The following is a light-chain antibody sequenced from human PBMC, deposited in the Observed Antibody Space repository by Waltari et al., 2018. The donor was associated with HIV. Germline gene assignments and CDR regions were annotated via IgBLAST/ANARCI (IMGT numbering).Light chain of an antibody. Sequence: QSALTQPRSVSGSPGQPVTISCTGTSSDVGGYNYVSWYQQHPGQAPKLMIYDVNKRPSGVPDRFAGSKSGNTSPLTISGLQTEDEADYYCYSDAGSYTSVFGTGTTVTVL. CDR2: DVN. V-gene: IGLV2-11*01. CDR3: YSDAGSYTSV. J-gene: IGLJ1*01. CDR1: SSDVGGYNY.